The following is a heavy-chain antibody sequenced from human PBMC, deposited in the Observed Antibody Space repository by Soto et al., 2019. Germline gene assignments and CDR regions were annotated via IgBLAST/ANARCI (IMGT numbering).Heavy chain of an antibody. CDR2: ISGSGSST. CDR1: GFTFSSYA. Sequence: GGSLRLSCAASGFTFSSYAMSWVRQAPGKGLEWVSAISGSGSSTYYADSVKGRFTISRDNSKNTLYLQMNSLRAEDTAVYYCAKDCSSTSCKGPNWFDPWGQGTLVTVSS. CDR3: AKDCSSTSCKGPNWFDP. D-gene: IGHD2-2*01. J-gene: IGHJ5*02. V-gene: IGHV3-23*01.